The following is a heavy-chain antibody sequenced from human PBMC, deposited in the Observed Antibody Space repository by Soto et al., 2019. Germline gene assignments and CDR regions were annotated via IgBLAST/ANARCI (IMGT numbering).Heavy chain of an antibody. CDR3: ARDGGFYILTGYYTPAFDF. Sequence: GGSLRLSCAASGFTFSSYWMSWVRQAPGKGLEWVANIKQDGSEKYYVDSVKGRFTISRDNAKNSLYLQMNSLRAEDTAVYYCARDGGFYILTGYYTPAFDFSCPGILVT. D-gene: IGHD3-9*01. CDR1: GFTFSSYW. V-gene: IGHV3-7*01. CDR2: IKQDGSEK. J-gene: IGHJ4*02.